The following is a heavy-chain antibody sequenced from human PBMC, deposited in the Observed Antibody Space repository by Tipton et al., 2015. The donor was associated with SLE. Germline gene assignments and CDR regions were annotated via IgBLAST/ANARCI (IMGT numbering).Heavy chain of an antibody. Sequence: VQLVQSGAEVKKPGESLRISCKGSGYSFTSYWISWVRQMPGKGLEWMGRIDPSDSYSNYSPSFQGHVTISADKSISTGYLQWSSLKASDTAMYYCAARGRTPYAFEIWGQGTMVTVSS. CDR1: GYSFTSYW. D-gene: IGHD2-15*01. CDR3: AARGRTPYAFEI. CDR2: IDPSDSYS. V-gene: IGHV5-10-1*01. J-gene: IGHJ3*02.